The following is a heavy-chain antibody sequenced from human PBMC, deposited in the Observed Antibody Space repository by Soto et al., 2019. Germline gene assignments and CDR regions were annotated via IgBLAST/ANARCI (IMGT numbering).Heavy chain of an antibody. V-gene: IGHV3-23*01. CDR3: AKISRPPWYFVL. D-gene: IGHD6-6*01. CDR2: IKSNGDTT. J-gene: IGHJ2*01. Sequence: EVQLLESGGGLVQPGGSLRLSCAASGFTFSSSAMTWVRQAPGKGLEWVSCIKSNGDTTHSADSGKGRCTIYRDNSKTPLYRQMNGLRAGDTAVYSGAKISRPPWYFVLWGRGPLFPVSS. CDR1: GFTFSSSA.